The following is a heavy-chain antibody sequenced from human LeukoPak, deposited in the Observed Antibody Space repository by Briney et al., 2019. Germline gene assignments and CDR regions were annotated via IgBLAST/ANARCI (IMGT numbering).Heavy chain of an antibody. D-gene: IGHD4-17*01. CDR2: TYYRSKWSR. CDR3: ARDLNGDFSLDS. J-gene: IGHJ4*02. Sequence: SQTLSLTCAISGDNVSSENSAWNWIRQSPLRGLEWLGRTYYRSKWSRDYAVSVRSRIAINPDPSKNQFSPQLNSVPPEDTAVYYCARDLNGDFSLDSWGQGTLVTVSS. V-gene: IGHV6-1*01. CDR1: GDNVSSENSA.